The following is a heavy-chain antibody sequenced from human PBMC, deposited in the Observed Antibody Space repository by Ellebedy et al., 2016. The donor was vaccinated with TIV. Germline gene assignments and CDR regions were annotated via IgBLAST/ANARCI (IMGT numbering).Heavy chain of an antibody. V-gene: IGHV1-24*01. J-gene: IGHJ6*02. Sequence: AASVKVSCKVSGYTLTELSMHWVRQAPGKGLEWMGGFDPEDGETIYAQKFQGRVTMTEDTSTDTAYMELSSLRSEDTAVYDCATGGYCSSTSCYVVDHYYGMDVWGQGTTVTVSS. D-gene: IGHD2-2*01. CDR1: GYTLTELS. CDR3: ATGGYCSSTSCYVVDHYYGMDV. CDR2: FDPEDGET.